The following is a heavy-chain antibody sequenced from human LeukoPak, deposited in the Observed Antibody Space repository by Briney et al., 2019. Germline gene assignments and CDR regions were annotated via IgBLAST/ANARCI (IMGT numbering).Heavy chain of an antibody. J-gene: IGHJ4*02. Sequence: GGSLRLSCVASGFTFSSYWMSWVRQAPGKGLEWVANIKQDGSEKYYVDSVKGRFTISRDNAKNSLYLQMNSLRAEDTAVYYCATDGGYCTSTSCYRGDYFDSWGQGTLVTASS. CDR1: GFTFSSYW. D-gene: IGHD2-2*02. CDR2: IKQDGSEK. CDR3: ATDGGYCTSTSCYRGDYFDS. V-gene: IGHV3-7*01.